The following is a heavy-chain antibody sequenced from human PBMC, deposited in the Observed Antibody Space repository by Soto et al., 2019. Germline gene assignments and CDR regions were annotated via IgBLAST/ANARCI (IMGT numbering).Heavy chain of an antibody. CDR1: GFTFSSYA. J-gene: IGHJ4*02. Sequence: QVQLVESGGGVVQPGRSLRLSCAASGFTFSSYAMHWVRQAPGKGLEWVAVISYDGSNKYYADSVTGRFTISRDNSKNTLYLQMNSLRAEDTAVYCCARAEIPVAGTPYYFDYWGQGTLVTVSS. D-gene: IGHD6-19*01. V-gene: IGHV3-30-3*01. CDR3: ARAEIPVAGTPYYFDY. CDR2: ISYDGSNK.